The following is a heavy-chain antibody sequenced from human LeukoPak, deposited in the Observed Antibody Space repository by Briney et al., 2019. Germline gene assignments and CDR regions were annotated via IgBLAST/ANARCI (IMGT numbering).Heavy chain of an antibody. CDR3: ARERFGEGHYYYYGMDV. D-gene: IGHD3-10*01. J-gene: IGHJ6*04. V-gene: IGHV1-69*04. Sequence: SVKVSCKASGGTFSSYAISWVRQAPGQGLEWMGRILPIFDIANYAQKFQGRVTNTADKSTSTAYMELSSLRSEDTAVYYCARERFGEGHYYYYGMDVWGKGTTVTVSS. CDR2: ILPIFDIA. CDR1: GGTFSSYA.